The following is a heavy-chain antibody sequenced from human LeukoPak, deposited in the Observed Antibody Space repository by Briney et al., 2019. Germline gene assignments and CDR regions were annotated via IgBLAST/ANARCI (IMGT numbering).Heavy chain of an antibody. J-gene: IGHJ5*02. Sequence: GGTLRLSCAASGFTVSSNYMSWVRQAPGKGLEWVSVIYSGDSTYYADSVKGRFTISRDNSKNTLYLQMNSLRAEDTAVYYCAREWYYGSGSYLPWGQGTLVTVS. CDR1: GFTVSSNY. CDR3: AREWYYGSGSYLP. CDR2: IYSGDST. D-gene: IGHD3-10*01. V-gene: IGHV3-66*01.